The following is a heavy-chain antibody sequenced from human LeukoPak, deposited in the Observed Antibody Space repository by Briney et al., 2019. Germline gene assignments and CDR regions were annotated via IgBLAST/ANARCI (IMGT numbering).Heavy chain of an antibody. J-gene: IGHJ5*02. Sequence: GASVKVSCKASGYTFTSYDINWVRQATGQRLEWMGWMNPNSGNTGYAQKFQGRVTMTRNTSISTAYMELSSLRSEDTAVYYCARGYCSSTSCSNWFDPWGQGTLVTVSS. CDR1: GYTFTSYD. CDR2: MNPNSGNT. D-gene: IGHD2-2*01. V-gene: IGHV1-8*01. CDR3: ARGYCSSTSCSNWFDP.